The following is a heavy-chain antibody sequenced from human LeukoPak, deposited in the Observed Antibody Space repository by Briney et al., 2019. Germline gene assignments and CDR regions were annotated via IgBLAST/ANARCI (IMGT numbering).Heavy chain of an antibody. CDR3: AKDRSSNWALDY. Sequence: PGRSLRLSCAASGFTFSSSGMHWVRQAPGKGLEWVAVISYDGSDKYYADSVKGRFTISRDNSKNTLYLQMNSLRAEATAVYSCAKDRSSNWALDYWGQGTLVTVSS. V-gene: IGHV3-30*18. CDR1: GFTFSSSG. J-gene: IGHJ4*02. D-gene: IGHD1-1*01. CDR2: ISYDGSDK.